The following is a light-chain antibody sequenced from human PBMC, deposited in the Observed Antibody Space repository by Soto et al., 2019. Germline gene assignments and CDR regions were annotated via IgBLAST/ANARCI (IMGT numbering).Light chain of an antibody. J-gene: IGKJ1*01. CDR1: QSISSW. CDR3: KQYNSFPWT. Sequence: DIQMTQSPSTLPASVGGRVTITCRASQSISSWLAWYQQKPGKAPKLLIYNASSLESVVPSMFSGSGSGTEFTLTISSLQPDDFAPYSCKQYNSFPWTFGQGTKVDI. V-gene: IGKV1-5*03. CDR2: NAS.